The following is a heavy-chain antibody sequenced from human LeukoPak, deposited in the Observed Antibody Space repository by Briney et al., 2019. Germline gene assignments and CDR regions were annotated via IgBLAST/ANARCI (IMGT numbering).Heavy chain of an antibody. Sequence: GGSLRLSCAASGFTVSSNYMSWVRQAPGKGLGWVSVIYSGGSTYYADSVKGRFTISRDNSKNTLYLQMNSLRAEDTAVYYCARGGDYGSGSYYNEFDYWGQGTLVTVSS. CDR3: ARGGDYGSGSYYNEFDY. J-gene: IGHJ4*02. CDR2: IYSGGST. V-gene: IGHV3-66*01. D-gene: IGHD3-10*01. CDR1: GFTVSSNY.